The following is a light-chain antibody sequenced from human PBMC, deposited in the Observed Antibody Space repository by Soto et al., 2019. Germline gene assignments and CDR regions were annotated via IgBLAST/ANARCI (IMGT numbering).Light chain of an antibody. CDR1: QSVSSY. CDR2: DAS. J-gene: IGKJ4*01. V-gene: IGKV3-15*01. Sequence: EIVLTQCPATLSLSPGERATLSCRASQSVSSYLAWYQQKPGQAPRLLIYDASNRATGVPARFSGSGSATQFTLTISSPQSEDFGFYYCQQYHQWPVAFGGGTKVDIK. CDR3: QQYHQWPVA.